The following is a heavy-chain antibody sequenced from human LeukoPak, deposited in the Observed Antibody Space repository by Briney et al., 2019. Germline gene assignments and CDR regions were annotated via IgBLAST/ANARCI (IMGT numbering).Heavy chain of an antibody. CDR3: AKDFGRGYSYGYFDY. CDR1: GFTFSSYW. CDR2: IKQDGSEK. Sequence: GGSLRLSCAASGFTFSSYWMSWVRQAPGKGLEWVANIKQDGSEKYYVDSVKGRFTISRDNAKNSLYLQMNSLRAEDTAVYYCAKDFGRGYSYGYFDYWGQGTLVTVSS. V-gene: IGHV3-7*01. D-gene: IGHD5-18*01. J-gene: IGHJ4*02.